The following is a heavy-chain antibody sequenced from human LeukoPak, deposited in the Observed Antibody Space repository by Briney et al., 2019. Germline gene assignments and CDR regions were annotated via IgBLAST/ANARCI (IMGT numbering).Heavy chain of an antibody. CDR3: AGYCGGDCYQLYRIDY. D-gene: IGHD2-21*01. CDR2: INHSGST. CDR1: GGSFSGYY. J-gene: IGHJ4*02. Sequence: SETLSLTCAVYGGSFSGYYWSWIRQPPGKGLEWIGEINHSGSTNYNPSLKGRVTISVDTSKNQFSLKLSSVTAADTAVYYCAGYCGGDCYQLYRIDYWGQGTLVTVSS. V-gene: IGHV4-34*01.